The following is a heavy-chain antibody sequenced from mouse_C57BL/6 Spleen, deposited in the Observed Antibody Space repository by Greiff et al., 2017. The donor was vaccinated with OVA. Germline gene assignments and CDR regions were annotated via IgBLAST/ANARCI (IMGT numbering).Heavy chain of an antibody. D-gene: IGHD2-2*01. V-gene: IGHV14-4*01. Sequence: DVKLQESGAELVRPGASVKLSCTASGFNIKDDYMHWVKQRPEQGLEWIGWIDPENGDTEYASKFQGKATITADTSSNTAYLQLSSLTSEDTAVYYCTGYDFSYWGQGTTLTVSS. J-gene: IGHJ2*01. CDR2: IDPENGDT. CDR3: TGYDFSY. CDR1: GFNIKDDY.